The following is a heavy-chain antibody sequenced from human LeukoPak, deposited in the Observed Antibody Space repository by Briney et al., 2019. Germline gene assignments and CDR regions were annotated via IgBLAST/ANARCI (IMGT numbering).Heavy chain of an antibody. V-gene: IGHV3-33*01. CDR2: IWYDGSNK. CDR3: ARDYAPSGAPEFDH. J-gene: IGHJ4*02. D-gene: IGHD1-26*01. Sequence: QPGRSLRLSCAASGFTFSSYGMHWVRQAPGKGLEWVAVIWYDGSNKYYADSVKGRFTISRDNSKNTLYLQMNSLRAEDTAVYYCARDYAPSGAPEFDHWGQGTLVTVSS. CDR1: GFTFSSYG.